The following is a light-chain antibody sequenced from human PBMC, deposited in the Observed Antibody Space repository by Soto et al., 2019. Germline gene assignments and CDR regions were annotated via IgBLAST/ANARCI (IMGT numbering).Light chain of an antibody. J-gene: IGKJ2*01. CDR3: LQDYDYPYT. V-gene: IGKV1-6*01. CDR2: AAS. CDR1: QGIRDD. Sequence: AIQMTQSPSSLSASVGDRVTITCRASQGIRDDLGWYQQKPGKAPKLLIYAASILQSGVPSRFSGSGSGTDFTLIISSLQPEDFATYYCLQDYDYPYTFGQGTKLEIK.